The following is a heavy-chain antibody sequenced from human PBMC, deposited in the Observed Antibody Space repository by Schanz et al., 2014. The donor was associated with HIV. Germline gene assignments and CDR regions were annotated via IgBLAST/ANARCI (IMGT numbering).Heavy chain of an antibody. CDR1: GGSFSAYY. V-gene: IGHV4-34*01. Sequence: QVQLQQWGAGLLKPSETLSLTCVVYGGSFSAYYWSWIRQPPGKGLEWIGKIKHSGNTNYNPSLKSRVTISVDTSKNQFSLKMTSVTAADTAVYYCARSYYYDGSPLPLDSWGQGTLVTVSS. J-gene: IGHJ4*02. CDR2: IKHSGNT. D-gene: IGHD3-22*01. CDR3: ARSYYYDGSPLPLDS.